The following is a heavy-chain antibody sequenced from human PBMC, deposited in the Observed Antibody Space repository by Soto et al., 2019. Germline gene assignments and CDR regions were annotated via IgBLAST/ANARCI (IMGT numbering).Heavy chain of an antibody. Sequence: ASVKVSCKASGYTFTGYYMHWVRQAPGQGLEWMGWINPNSGGTNYAQKFQGRVTMTRDTSITTAYMELSRLRSDDTAVYYCARDHYSSSSLYYYYGMDVWGQGTTVTV. J-gene: IGHJ6*02. CDR3: ARDHYSSSSLYYYYGMDV. CDR2: INPNSGGT. D-gene: IGHD6-6*01. CDR1: GYTFTGYY. V-gene: IGHV1-2*02.